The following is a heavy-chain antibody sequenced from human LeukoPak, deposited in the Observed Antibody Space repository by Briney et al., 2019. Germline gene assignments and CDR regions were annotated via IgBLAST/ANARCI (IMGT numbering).Heavy chain of an antibody. Sequence: ASVKVSCKASGYTFTSYDFNWVRQATGQGLEWVGWMNPNSGNTGYAQKFQGRVTMTRDTSISTAYMELSRLRSDDTAVYYCAREYYYGSGSYFFGAFDIWGQGTMVTVSS. CDR1: GYTFTSYD. CDR2: MNPNSGNT. CDR3: AREYYYGSGSYFFGAFDI. J-gene: IGHJ3*02. V-gene: IGHV1-8*01. D-gene: IGHD3-10*01.